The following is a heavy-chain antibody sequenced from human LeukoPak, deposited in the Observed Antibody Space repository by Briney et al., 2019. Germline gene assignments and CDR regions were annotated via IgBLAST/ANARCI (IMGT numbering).Heavy chain of an antibody. Sequence: GGSLRLSCAASGFTFSAYEMNWVRQAPGKGLEWLSYVSSTSNTIYYADSVKGRFTISRDNAKNSLYLHMNSLRADDTALYYCARHLSNGIDYWGQGTLVTVSS. V-gene: IGHV3-48*03. J-gene: IGHJ4*02. D-gene: IGHD2-8*01. CDR3: ARHLSNGIDY. CDR2: VSSTSNTI. CDR1: GFTFSAYE.